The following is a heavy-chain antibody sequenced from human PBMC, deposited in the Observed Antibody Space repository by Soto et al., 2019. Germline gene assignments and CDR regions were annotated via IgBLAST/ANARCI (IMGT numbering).Heavy chain of an antibody. V-gene: IGHV4-59*01. D-gene: IGHD3-16*02. CDR2: IYYGGNT. J-gene: IGHJ6*02. CDR1: GGSITYY. CDR3: ARHGVIPTLQYGMDV. Sequence: SETLSLTCTVSGGSITYYWSWMRQPPGKTLEWIGYIYYGGNTLYNPSLESRVTISVDTSKNQFSLKLTSVTAADTAVYYCARHGVIPTLQYGMDVWGQGTTVTVSS.